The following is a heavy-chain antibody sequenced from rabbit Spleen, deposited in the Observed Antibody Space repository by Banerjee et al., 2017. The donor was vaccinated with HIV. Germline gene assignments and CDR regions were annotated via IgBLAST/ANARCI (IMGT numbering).Heavy chain of an antibody. CDR3: ARDTASSFSSYGMDL. Sequence: QSLEESGGGLVKPEGSLTLTCTASGFSFSSSYYMCWVRQAPGKGLEWIACIYGGSSDSTAYASWAQGRFTISKTSSTTVTLQMTRPTAADTATYFCARDTASSFSSYGMDLWGQGTLVTVS. CDR2: IYGGSSDST. V-gene: IGHV1S40*01. J-gene: IGHJ6*01. CDR1: GFSFSSSYY. D-gene: IGHD8-1*01.